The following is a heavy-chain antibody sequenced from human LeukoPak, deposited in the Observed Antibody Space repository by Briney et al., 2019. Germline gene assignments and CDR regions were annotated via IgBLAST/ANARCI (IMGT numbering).Heavy chain of an antibody. D-gene: IGHD6-19*01. V-gene: IGHV4-59*08. CDR3: ARGYSSGWLFDY. Sequence: SETLSLTCTVSGGSISSYYWSWIRQPPGKGLEWIGYIYYSGSTNYNPSLKSRATISVDTSKNQFSLKLSSVTAADTAVYYCARGYSSGWLFDYWGQGTLVTVSS. CDR1: GGSISSYY. CDR2: IYYSGST. J-gene: IGHJ4*02.